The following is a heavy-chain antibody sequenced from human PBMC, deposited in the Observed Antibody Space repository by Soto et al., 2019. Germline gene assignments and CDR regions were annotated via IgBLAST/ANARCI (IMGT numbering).Heavy chain of an antibody. CDR2: IVVGSGRT. CDR3: AAVQGGGTTFHF. V-gene: IGHV1-58*02. CDR1: GFTFTNSA. D-gene: IGHD1-7*01. Sequence: SVKVSCKTSGFTFTNSAIQWVRQARGQRLEWLGWIVVGSGRTDYAQKFQERLTITMDMSTTTAYMELSSLRLEDTAVYYCAAVQGGGTTFHFWGQGTLVTVSS. J-gene: IGHJ4*02.